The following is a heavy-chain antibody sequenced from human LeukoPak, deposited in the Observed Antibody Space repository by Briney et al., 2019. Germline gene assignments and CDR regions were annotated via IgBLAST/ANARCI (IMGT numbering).Heavy chain of an antibody. CDR1: GFTFSTYA. D-gene: IGHD5-18*01. V-gene: IGHV3-23*01. J-gene: IGHJ4*02. Sequence: PGGSLRLSCAASGFTFSTYAMHWVRQPPGKGLEWISAISGSGGATYHADADSVKGRFIISRDNSKNTLYLQMNSLRAEDTAVYYCARERATAMVPWGQGTLVTVSS. CDR2: ISGSGGAT. CDR3: ARERATAMVP.